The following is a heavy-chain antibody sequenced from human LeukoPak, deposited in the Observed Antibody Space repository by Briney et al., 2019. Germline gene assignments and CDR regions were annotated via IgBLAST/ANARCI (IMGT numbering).Heavy chain of an antibody. CDR1: GFAFNTYW. CDR3: ARGLD. CDR2: VKQDGSEK. V-gene: IGHV3-7*05. J-gene: IGHJ4*02. Sequence: GGSLRLSCAASGFAFNTYWMNWVRQAPGKGLEWVANVKQDGSEKYYVDSVKGRFTISSDNAKNSLYLQMNILRAEDTAVYYCARGLDWGQGTLVTVSS.